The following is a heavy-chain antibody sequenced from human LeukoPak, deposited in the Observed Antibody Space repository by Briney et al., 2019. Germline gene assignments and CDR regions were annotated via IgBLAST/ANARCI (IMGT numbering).Heavy chain of an antibody. CDR2: ITNSGGTT. CDR1: GFNFSRHG. Sequence: GKSLRLSCAVSGFNFSRHGMHWLRQAPGKGLEWVSAITNSGGTTYYADSVKGRFTISRDNSKNTLYLQMNSLRAEDTAVYYCAKFLGVSVWYGISGPWGQGTLVTVSS. J-gene: IGHJ5*02. D-gene: IGHD3-10*01. CDR3: AKFLGVSVWYGISGP. V-gene: IGHV3-23*01.